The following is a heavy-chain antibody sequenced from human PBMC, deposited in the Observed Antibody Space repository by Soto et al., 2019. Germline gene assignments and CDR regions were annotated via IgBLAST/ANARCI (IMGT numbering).Heavy chain of an antibody. Sequence: QVQLVQSGSEVKMPGSSVKVSCKTSGGTFSRHAINWVRQAPGQGLEWMGGIIPLFGTTNYAQKFKGRVTTRADESKCPAHMELSRLTSEDAAVYYCARAVIHGSSLYFGFESWGQGTLVSFSS. CDR1: GGTFSRHA. V-gene: IGHV1-69*01. CDR2: IIPLFGTT. J-gene: IGHJ5*01. D-gene: IGHD6-13*01. CDR3: ARAVIHGSSLYFGFES.